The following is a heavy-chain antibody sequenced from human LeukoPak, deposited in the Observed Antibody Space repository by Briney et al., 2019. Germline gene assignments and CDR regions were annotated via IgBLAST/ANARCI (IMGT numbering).Heavy chain of an antibody. Sequence: SETLSVTCTVSGGSISSHYWSWIRQPRGKGLEWIGYIYYSGSTNYNPSLKSRVTISVDTSKNQFSLKLSSVTAADTAVYYCARAHSTYYDFWSGKDYYYMDVWGKGTTVTVSS. CDR2: IYYSGST. J-gene: IGHJ6*03. CDR3: ARAHSTYYDFWSGKDYYYMDV. D-gene: IGHD3-3*01. V-gene: IGHV4-59*11. CDR1: GGSISSHY.